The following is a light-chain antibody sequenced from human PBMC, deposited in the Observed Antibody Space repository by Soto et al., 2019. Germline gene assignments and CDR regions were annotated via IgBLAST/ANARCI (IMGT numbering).Light chain of an antibody. CDR3: QQYYSYHPT. V-gene: IGKV1-8*01. CDR2: AAS. Sequence: AIRMTQSPSSLSASTGDRVTIACRASQGISSYLAWYQQKPGKAPKLLIYAASTLQSGVPSRFSGSGSGTAFTLTISCLQSEDFGTHYWQQYYSYHPTFGVWDKVDIX. J-gene: IGKJ4*01. CDR1: QGISSY.